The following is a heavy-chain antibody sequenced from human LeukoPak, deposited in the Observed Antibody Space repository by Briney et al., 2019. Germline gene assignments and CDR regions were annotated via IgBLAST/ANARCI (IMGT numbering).Heavy chain of an antibody. CDR3: ARERYSSGWDDAFDI. Sequence: GASVKVSCKASGYTFTGYYMHWVRQAPGQGLEWMGWINPNSGGTNYAQKFQGRVTMTRDTSISTAYIELSRLRSDDTAVYYCARERYSSGWDDAFDIWGQGTMVTVSS. CDR2: INPNSGGT. V-gene: IGHV1-2*02. D-gene: IGHD6-19*01. J-gene: IGHJ3*02. CDR1: GYTFTGYY.